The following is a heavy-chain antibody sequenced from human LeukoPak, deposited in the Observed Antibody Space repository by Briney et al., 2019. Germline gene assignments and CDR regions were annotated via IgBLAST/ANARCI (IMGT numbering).Heavy chain of an antibody. D-gene: IGHD3-22*01. CDR1: GFTFSSYA. V-gene: IGHV3-30-3*01. J-gene: IGHJ4*02. CDR2: ISYDGSNK. Sequence: QPGRSLRLSCAASGFTFSSYAMHWVRQAPGKGLEWVAVISYDGSNKYYADSVKGRFTISRDNSKNTLYLQMNSLRAEDTAVYYCARDLSLYYYDSSGYYVDYWGQGTLVTVSS. CDR3: ARDLSLYYYDSSGYYVDY.